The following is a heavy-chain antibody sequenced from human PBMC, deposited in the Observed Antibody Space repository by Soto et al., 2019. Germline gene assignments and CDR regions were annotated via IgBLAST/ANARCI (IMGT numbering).Heavy chain of an antibody. CDR2: ISGSGGST. J-gene: IGHJ4*02. D-gene: IGHD3-16*02. CDR1: GFTFSNYA. Sequence: EVQLLESGGDMVQPGGSLRLSCAASGFTFSNYAMTWVRQAPGKGLEWVSGISGSGGSTYYADSVKGRFTISRDNSQNTLYLQMNSLRAEGTAVYYCAKDALSVPLYYFVFWGQGTLVTVSS. CDR3: AKDALSVPLYYFVF. V-gene: IGHV3-23*01.